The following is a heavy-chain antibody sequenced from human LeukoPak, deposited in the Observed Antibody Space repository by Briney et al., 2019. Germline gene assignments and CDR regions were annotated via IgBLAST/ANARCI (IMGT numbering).Heavy chain of an antibody. Sequence: ASVKVSCKASGYTFTSYYMHWVRQAPGQGLEWMGIINPSGGSTSYAQKCQGRVTMTRDTSTSTVYMELSSLRSEDTAVYYCARDRIGGATFGWFDLWGQGTLVTVSS. J-gene: IGHJ5*02. CDR2: INPSGGST. V-gene: IGHV1-46*01. CDR3: ARDRIGGATFGWFDL. D-gene: IGHD1-26*01. CDR1: GYTFTSYY.